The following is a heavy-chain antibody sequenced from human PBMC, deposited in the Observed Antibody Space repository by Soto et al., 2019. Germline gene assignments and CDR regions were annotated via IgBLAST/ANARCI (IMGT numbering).Heavy chain of an antibody. CDR3: ALGSMAVVPEY. D-gene: IGHD2-15*01. CDR1: GDSISSYY. Sequence: QVQLQESGPGLVKPSETLSLTCAVSGDSISSYYCMWIRQPPGKGLESIGYLYYGRSANYNPSLRSRVTLSVDTSANQCSLTLSSMTAADTAVYYCALGSMAVVPEYWGQGTMVTVSS. J-gene: IGHJ4*02. CDR2: LYYGRSA. V-gene: IGHV4-59*01.